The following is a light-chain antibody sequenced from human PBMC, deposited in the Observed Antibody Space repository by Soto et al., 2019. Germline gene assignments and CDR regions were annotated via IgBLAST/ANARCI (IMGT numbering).Light chain of an antibody. J-gene: IGKJ5*01. CDR2: AAS. V-gene: IGKV1-12*01. Sequence: DIQMTQSPSSVSASVGDRVTITCRSSEDISTWLAWYQQKPGKAPKLLIYAASSLQSGVPSRFSGSGSGTDFTLTISCLQSEDFATYYCQQYYSFPITFGQGTRLET. CDR1: EDISTW. CDR3: QQYYSFPIT.